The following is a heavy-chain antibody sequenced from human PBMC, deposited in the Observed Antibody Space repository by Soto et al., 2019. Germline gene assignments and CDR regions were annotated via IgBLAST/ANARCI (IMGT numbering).Heavy chain of an antibody. J-gene: IGHJ4*02. Sequence: SETLSLTCAVSGGSISSGGYSWSWIRQPPGKGLGWIGYIYHSGSTYYNPSLKSRVTISVDRSKNQFSLKLSSVTAADTAVYYCARGGYSFFDYWGQGTLVTVSS. CDR1: GGSISSGGYS. D-gene: IGHD2-15*01. V-gene: IGHV4-30-2*01. CDR3: ARGGYSFFDY. CDR2: IYHSGST.